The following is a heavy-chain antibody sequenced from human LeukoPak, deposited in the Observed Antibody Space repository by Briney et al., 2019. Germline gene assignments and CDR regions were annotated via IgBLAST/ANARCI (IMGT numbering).Heavy chain of an antibody. D-gene: IGHD3-22*01. Sequence: ASVKVSCKASGYTFTGYYMHGVRQAPGQGLEWMGCINANSGDTNYAQKFQGRVTMTRDTSISTVYMELSRLTSDDTAVYYCASRLQNYYDSSGYYVDAFDIWGQGTMVTVSS. CDR3: ASRLQNYYDSSGYYVDAFDI. J-gene: IGHJ3*02. CDR2: INANSGDT. CDR1: GYTFTGYY. V-gene: IGHV1-2*02.